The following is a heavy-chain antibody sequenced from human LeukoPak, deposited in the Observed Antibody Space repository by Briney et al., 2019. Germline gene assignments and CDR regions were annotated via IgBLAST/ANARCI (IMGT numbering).Heavy chain of an antibody. J-gene: IGHJ4*02. D-gene: IGHD4-17*01. CDR1: GFTFSSYW. CDR2: INSDGSST. CDR3: ATGYGDYEIGFDY. V-gene: IGHV3-74*01. Sequence: PVGSLRLSCAASGFTFSSYWMHWVRQAPGKGLVWVSRINSDGSSTSYADSVKGRFTISRDNAKNTLYLQMNSLRAEDTAVYYCATGYGDYEIGFDYWGQGTLVTVSS.